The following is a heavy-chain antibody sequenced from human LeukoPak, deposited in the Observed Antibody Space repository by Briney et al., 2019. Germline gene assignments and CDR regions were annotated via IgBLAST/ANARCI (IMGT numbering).Heavy chain of an antibody. V-gene: IGHV3-66*01. CDR3: AREVGA. CDR2: TYVSGNT. J-gene: IGHJ5*02. CDR1: GIDVSSNY. D-gene: IGHD1-26*01. Sequence: HSGGSLRLSSTVSGIDVSSNYISWVRQAPGKGLEWVSVTYVSGNTYYADSVKGRFIVSRDNSKNTLYLEMNSLRVEDTGVYYCAREVGAWGQGTLVTVSS.